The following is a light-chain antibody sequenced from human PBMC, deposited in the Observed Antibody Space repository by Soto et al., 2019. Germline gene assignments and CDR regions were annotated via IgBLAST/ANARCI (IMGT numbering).Light chain of an antibody. Sequence: QSVLTQLPSASGSPGQSVTISCTGTKNDIGVYDFVSWYQHHPGKAPRLIIYEVVQRPSGVPDRFSGSKSGNTASLTVSGLQAADEADYFCKSYAGSNTYVFGSGTKVTAL. CDR2: EVV. CDR1: KNDIGVYDF. V-gene: IGLV2-8*01. CDR3: KSYAGSNTYV. J-gene: IGLJ1*01.